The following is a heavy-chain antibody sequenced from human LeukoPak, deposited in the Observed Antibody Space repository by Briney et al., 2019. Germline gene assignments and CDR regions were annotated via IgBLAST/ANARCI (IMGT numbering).Heavy chain of an antibody. J-gene: IGHJ4*02. V-gene: IGHV3-23*01. Sequence: GSLRLSCAASGFTFSSYAMSWVRQAPGKGLEWVSAISGSGGSTYYADSVKGRFTISRDNSKNTLYLQMNSLRAEDTAVYYCAKAQAGAYCSGGSCYKYYFDYWDQGTLVTVSS. CDR2: ISGSGGST. CDR1: GFTFSSYA. CDR3: AKAQAGAYCSGGSCYKYYFDY. D-gene: IGHD2-15*01.